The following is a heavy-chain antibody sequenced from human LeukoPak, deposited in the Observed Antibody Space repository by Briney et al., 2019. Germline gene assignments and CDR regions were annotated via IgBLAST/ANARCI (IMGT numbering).Heavy chain of an antibody. CDR1: GGSLSGYY. CDR2: INHSGST. CDR3: ARRPFGNGRRFTIFGVVTIYDAFDI. J-gene: IGHJ3*02. Sequence: SETLSLTCAVYGGSLSGYYWSWIRQPPGKGLEWIGEINHSGSTNYNPSLKSRVTISVDTSKNQFSLKLSSVTAADTAVYYCARRPFGNGRRFTIFGVVTIYDAFDIWGQGTMVTVSS. D-gene: IGHD3-3*01. V-gene: IGHV4-34*01.